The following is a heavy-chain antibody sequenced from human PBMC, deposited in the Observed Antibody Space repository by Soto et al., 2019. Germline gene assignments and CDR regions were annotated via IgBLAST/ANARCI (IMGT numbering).Heavy chain of an antibody. Sequence: QVQLQESGPGLVKPSGTLSLTCVVSGGSISSNNWWSWVRQPPGKGLEWIGEIYHSGSTNYNPSLKSRATISVDKSKNHLFLKLSSVTAADTAVYYCARVVNSGMDPWGQGTLVTVSS. J-gene: IGHJ5*02. CDR1: GGSISSNNW. V-gene: IGHV4-4*02. CDR3: ARVVNSGMDP. CDR2: IYHSGST. D-gene: IGHD6-25*01.